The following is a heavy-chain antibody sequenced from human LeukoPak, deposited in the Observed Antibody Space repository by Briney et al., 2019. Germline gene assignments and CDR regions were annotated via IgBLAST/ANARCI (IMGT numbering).Heavy chain of an antibody. CDR3: ARRGSSWYSASWFDP. J-gene: IGHJ5*02. CDR2: INHSGST. V-gene: IGHV4-34*01. D-gene: IGHD6-13*01. Sequence: SETLSLTCAAYGGSFSGYYWSWIRQPPGKGLEWIGEINHSGSTNYNPSLKSRVTISVDTSKNQFSLKLSSVTAADTAVYYCARRGSSWYSASWFDPWGQGTLVTVSS. CDR1: GGSFSGYY.